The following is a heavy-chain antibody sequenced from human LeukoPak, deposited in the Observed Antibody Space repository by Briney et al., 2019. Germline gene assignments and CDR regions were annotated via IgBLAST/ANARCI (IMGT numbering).Heavy chain of an antibody. D-gene: IGHD6-13*01. CDR2: IYYSGST. J-gene: IGHJ4*02. CDR3: ARYSSSWYDY. V-gene: IGHV4-59*08. Sequence: SEPLSLTCTVSGGSISSYYWSWIRQPPGKGLEWIGYIYYSGSTNYNPSLKSRVTISVDTSKNQFSLKLSSLTAADTAVYYCARYSSSWYDYWGQRTLVTVSS. CDR1: GGSISSYY.